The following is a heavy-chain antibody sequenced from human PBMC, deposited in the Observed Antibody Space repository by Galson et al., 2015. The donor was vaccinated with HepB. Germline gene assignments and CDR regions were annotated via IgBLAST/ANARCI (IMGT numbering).Heavy chain of an antibody. CDR1: GFTFSSYS. V-gene: IGHV3-21*01. J-gene: IGHJ6*02. Sequence: SLRLSCAASGFTFSSYSMNWVRQAPGKGLEWVSSISSSSSYIYYADSVKGRFTISRDNAKNSLYLQMNSLRAEDTAVYYCARDQQWLATPSSMDVWGQGTTVTVSS. CDR3: ARDQQWLATPSSMDV. D-gene: IGHD6-19*01. CDR2: ISSSSSYI.